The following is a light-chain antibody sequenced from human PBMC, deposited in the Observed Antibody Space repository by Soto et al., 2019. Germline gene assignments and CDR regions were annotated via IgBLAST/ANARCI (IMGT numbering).Light chain of an antibody. CDR3: QQANGSPPWT. J-gene: IGKJ1*01. CDR2: AAS. CDR1: QGIRTW. Sequence: DIQMTQFPSSVSASVGDRVTITCRASQGIRTWLAWYQQKPGKAPKLLIYAASSLESGVPSRFSGSGSGTDFTLTISSLQPEDFATSHCQQANGSPPWTFGQGTKVDIK. V-gene: IGKV1-12*01.